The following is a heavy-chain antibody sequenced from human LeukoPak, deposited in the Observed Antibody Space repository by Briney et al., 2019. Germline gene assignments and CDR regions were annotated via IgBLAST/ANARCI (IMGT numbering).Heavy chain of an antibody. Sequence: PGGSLRLSCAASGFSFSTYEMDWVRQAPGKGLEWVAYFSSGGGTIYYADSVRGRFTISRDNAKNSLYLQMNSLRAEDTAVYYCAKEFIPESSGYDAFHIWGPGTMVTVS. V-gene: IGHV3-48*03. CDR3: AKEFIPESSGYDAFHI. J-gene: IGHJ3*02. CDR1: GFSFSTYE. D-gene: IGHD3-22*01. CDR2: FSSGGGTI.